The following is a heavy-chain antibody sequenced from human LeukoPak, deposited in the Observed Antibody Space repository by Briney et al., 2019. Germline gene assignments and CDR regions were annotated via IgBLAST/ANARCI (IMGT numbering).Heavy chain of an antibody. CDR2: INPNRGGT. V-gene: IGHV1-2*02. D-gene: IGHD1-20*01. Sequence: PGASVKVSCKASGYTFTGYYMHWLRQAPGQGLEWMGWINPNRGGTNYAQKFQGRVTMTRATSISTAYMELSRLRSDDTAVYYCAREWPGITGTTYGGYYYYMDVWGKGTTVTVSS. CDR1: GYTFTGYY. CDR3: AREWPGITGTTYGGYYYYMDV. J-gene: IGHJ6*03.